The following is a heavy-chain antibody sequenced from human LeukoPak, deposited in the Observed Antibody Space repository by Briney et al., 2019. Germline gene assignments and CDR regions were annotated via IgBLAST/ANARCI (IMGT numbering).Heavy chain of an antibody. CDR3: ARMSLYSSGSVTRFDY. V-gene: IGHV3-48*04. Sequence: GGSLRLSCAASGFTFSSYSMNWVRQAPGKGLEWVSYISSSSSTIYYADSVKGRFTISRDNAKNSLYLQMNCLRAEDTAVYYCARMSLYSSGSVTRFDYWGQGTLVTVSS. D-gene: IGHD3-22*01. J-gene: IGHJ4*02. CDR2: ISSSSSTI. CDR1: GFTFSSYS.